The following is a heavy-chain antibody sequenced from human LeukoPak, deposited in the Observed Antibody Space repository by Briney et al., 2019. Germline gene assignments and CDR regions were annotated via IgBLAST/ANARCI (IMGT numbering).Heavy chain of an antibody. CDR1: GFTFDDYA. CDR3: ARGPLGYCSGGSCPY. Sequence: GGSLRLSCAASGFTFDDYAMHWVRQAPGKGLEWVSGISWNSGSIGYADSVKGRFTISRDNAKNSLYLQMNSLRAEDTAVYYCARGPLGYCSGGSCPYWGQGTLVTVSS. D-gene: IGHD2-15*01. J-gene: IGHJ4*02. V-gene: IGHV3-9*01. CDR2: ISWNSGSI.